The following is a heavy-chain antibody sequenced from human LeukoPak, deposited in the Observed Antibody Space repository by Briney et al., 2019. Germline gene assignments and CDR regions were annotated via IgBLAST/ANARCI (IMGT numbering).Heavy chain of an antibody. CDR1: GYTFTGYY. Sequence: ASVKVSCKASGYTFTGYYIHWVRQAPGQGLEWMGWINPNRGGTNYAQKFQGRVTMTRDTSISTAYMELSRLRSDDTAVYYCARDPIVATSHCYYGLDVWGQGTTVTVSS. CDR3: ARDPIVATSHCYYGLDV. D-gene: IGHD5-12*01. V-gene: IGHV1-2*02. J-gene: IGHJ6*02. CDR2: INPNRGGT.